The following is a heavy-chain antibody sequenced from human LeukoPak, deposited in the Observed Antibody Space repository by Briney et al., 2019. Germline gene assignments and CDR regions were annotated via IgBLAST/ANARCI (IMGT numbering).Heavy chain of an antibody. CDR3: ARAESGGYDRSYYYGMDV. CDR2: IYHSGST. D-gene: IGHD5-12*01. Sequence: GSLRLSCAVSGGSISSSNWWGWVRQPPGKGLEWIGEIYHSGSTNYNPSLKSRVTISVDKSKNQFSLKLSSVTAADTAVYYCARAESGGYDRSYYYGMDVWGQGTTVTVSS. CDR1: GGSISSSNW. V-gene: IGHV4-4*02. J-gene: IGHJ6*02.